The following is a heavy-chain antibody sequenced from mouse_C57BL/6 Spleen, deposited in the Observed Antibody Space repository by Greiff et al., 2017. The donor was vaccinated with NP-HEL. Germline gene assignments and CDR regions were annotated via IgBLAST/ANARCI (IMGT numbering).Heavy chain of an antibody. CDR3: ARRDYGSSYEDY. J-gene: IGHJ4*01. Sequence: VQLKESGPELVKPGASVKISCKASGYAFSSSWMNWVKQRPGKGLEWIGRIYPGDGDTNYNGKFKGKATLTADKSSSTAYMQLSSLTSEDSAVYFCARRDYGSSYEDYWGQGTSVTVSS. V-gene: IGHV1-82*01. CDR1: GYAFSSSW. D-gene: IGHD1-1*01. CDR2: IYPGDGDT.